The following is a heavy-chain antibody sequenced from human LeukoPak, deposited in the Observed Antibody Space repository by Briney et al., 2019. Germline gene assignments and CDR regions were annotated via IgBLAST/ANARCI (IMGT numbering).Heavy chain of an antibody. CDR2: IIPIFGTA. V-gene: IGHV1-69*05. D-gene: IGHD3-3*01. CDR3: ARDRDGGVGTIDY. CDR1: GGTFSSYA. Sequence: ASVKVSCKASGGTFSSYAISWVRQAPGQGLEWMGRIIPIFGTANYAQKFQGRVTITTDESTSTAYMELSSLRSEDTAVYYCARDRDGGVGTIDYWGQGTLVPVSS. J-gene: IGHJ4*02.